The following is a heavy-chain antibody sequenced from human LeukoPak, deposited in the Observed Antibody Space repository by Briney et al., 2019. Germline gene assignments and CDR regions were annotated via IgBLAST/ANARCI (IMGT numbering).Heavy chain of an antibody. CDR1: GYTFTTYD. Sequence: ASVKVSCKASGYTFTTYDINWGRQASGQGLEWMGWINPNSGNADYAQKFQGRVTMTTDTSTSTAYMELRSLRSDDTAVYYCARDGGGNSIHYYYGMDVWGQGTTVTVSS. V-gene: IGHV1-8*02. D-gene: IGHD4-23*01. CDR2: INPNSGNA. CDR3: ARDGGGNSIHYYYGMDV. J-gene: IGHJ6*02.